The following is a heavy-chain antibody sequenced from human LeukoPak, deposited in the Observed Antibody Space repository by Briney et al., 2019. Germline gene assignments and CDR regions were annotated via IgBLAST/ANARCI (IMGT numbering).Heavy chain of an antibody. Sequence: ASVKVSCKVSGYTFNSYGISWVRQAPGQGLEWMGWISGYNGATNYAQKVQGRVTVTTDTSTSTAYMELSSLRSEDTAVYYCARDVGYCSGGSCSIHPGGDYWGQGTLVTVSS. V-gene: IGHV1-18*01. J-gene: IGHJ4*02. CDR1: GYTFNSYG. D-gene: IGHD2-15*01. CDR3: ARDVGYCSGGSCSIHPGGDY. CDR2: ISGYNGAT.